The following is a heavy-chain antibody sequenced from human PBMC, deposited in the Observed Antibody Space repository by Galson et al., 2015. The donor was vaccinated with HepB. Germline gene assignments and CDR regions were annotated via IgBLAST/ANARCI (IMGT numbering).Heavy chain of an antibody. CDR2: ITGHYTT. CDR1: GFTFSPYW. J-gene: IGHJ3*01. CDR3: ARDWQYGQDL. Sequence: SLRLSCAASGFTFSPYWMHWVRQAPGKGLVWVSRITGHYTTDYADSVRGRFTISRDNTKNTLYLQLNSLRVEDTAVYYCARDWQYGQDLWGHGTLVIVSS. V-gene: IGHV3-74*01. D-gene: IGHD4-17*01.